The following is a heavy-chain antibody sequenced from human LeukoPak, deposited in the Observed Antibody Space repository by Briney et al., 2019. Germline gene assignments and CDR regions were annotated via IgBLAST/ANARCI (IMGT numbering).Heavy chain of an antibody. CDR3: ARGILPIVVVPAAIFEP. Sequence: GGSLRLSCAASGFTFSSYSMNWVRQAPGQGLEWVSSISSSSSYIYYADSVKGRFTISRDNAKNSLYLQMNSLRAEDTAVYYCARGILPIVVVPAAIFEPWGQGTLVTVSS. CDR2: ISSSSSYI. J-gene: IGHJ5*02. CDR1: GFTFSSYS. V-gene: IGHV3-21*01. D-gene: IGHD2-2*01.